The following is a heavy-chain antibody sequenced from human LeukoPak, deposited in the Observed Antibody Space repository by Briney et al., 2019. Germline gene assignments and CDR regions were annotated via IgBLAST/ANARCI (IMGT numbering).Heavy chain of an antibody. Sequence: PSETLSLTCTVSGGSISSYYWSWIRQPPGKGLEWIGYIYYSGSTNYNPSLKSRVTISVDTSKNQFSLKLSSVTAADTAVYYCACTPVLLWFGVNWFDPWGQGTLVTVSS. CDR2: IYYSGST. V-gene: IGHV4-59*08. J-gene: IGHJ5*02. CDR1: GGSISSYY. D-gene: IGHD3-10*01. CDR3: ACTPVLLWFGVNWFDP.